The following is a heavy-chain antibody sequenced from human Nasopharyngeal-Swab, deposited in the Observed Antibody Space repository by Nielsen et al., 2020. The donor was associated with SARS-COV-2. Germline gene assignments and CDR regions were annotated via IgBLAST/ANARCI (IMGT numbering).Heavy chain of an antibody. D-gene: IGHD3-22*01. J-gene: IGHJ4*02. CDR1: GGSFSGHQ. CDR3: ARRVTSFTMIVVVMTGGISYFDY. Sequence: SETLSLTCAVYGGSFSGHQWSWVRQTPGKGLEWIGEVNHGGGTNYNPSLKSRVTISAATSKNQFSLKLSSVTAADTAVYYCARRVTSFTMIVVVMTGGISYFDYWSQGILVTVSS. CDR2: VNHGGGT. V-gene: IGHV4-34*01.